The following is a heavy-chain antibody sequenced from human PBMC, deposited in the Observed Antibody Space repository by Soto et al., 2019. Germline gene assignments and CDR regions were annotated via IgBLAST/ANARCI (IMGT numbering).Heavy chain of an antibody. J-gene: IGHJ6*02. CDR1: KFTFASYV. V-gene: IGHV3-30*04. Sequence: QVQLVESGGVVVQPERSQRLSSTASKFTFASYVMHWVRQAPGEGLEGVALISFEGTNKDYADSVRGRCTISKDNSKNTMYLQRSRLSDDTTAEYYGARYLSPVIIGRMSAIDVWGQGTPVTVS. CDR2: ISFEGTNK. D-gene: IGHD1-26*01. CDR3: ARYLSPVIIGRMSAIDV.